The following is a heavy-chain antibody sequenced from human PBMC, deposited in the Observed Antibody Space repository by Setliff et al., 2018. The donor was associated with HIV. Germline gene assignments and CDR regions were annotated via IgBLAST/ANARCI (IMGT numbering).Heavy chain of an antibody. D-gene: IGHD2-2*01. CDR2: VSPYNGHT. CDR1: GYTFTSYY. Sequence: ASVKVSCKASGYTFTSYYMHWVRQAPGQGLEWMGWVSPYNGHTKYAQRFQGRVTMSTDTSTSTIYMELTSLRSDDTAVYYCARWSCGRATCYDSPYNWFEPWGQGTLVTVSS. J-gene: IGHJ5*02. V-gene: IGHV1-18*04. CDR3: ARWSCGRATCYDSPYNWFEP.